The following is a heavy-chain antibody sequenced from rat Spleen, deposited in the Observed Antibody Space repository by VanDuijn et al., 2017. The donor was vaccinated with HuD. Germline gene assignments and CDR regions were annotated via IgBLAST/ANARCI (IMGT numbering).Heavy chain of an antibody. Sequence: EVQLVESGGTLVQPEGSLKLSCVASGFTYSNYVMAWVRQAPTKGLEWVTSISPGGVSTFYRDSVRGRFTISRDNAESTLYLQVDSLRSEDTATYYCATQSIIRVPLFDYWGQGVMVTVSS. CDR3: ATQSIIRVPLFDY. CDR2: ISPGGVST. CDR1: GFTYSNYV. D-gene: IGHD4-3*01. V-gene: IGHV5-27*01. J-gene: IGHJ2*01.